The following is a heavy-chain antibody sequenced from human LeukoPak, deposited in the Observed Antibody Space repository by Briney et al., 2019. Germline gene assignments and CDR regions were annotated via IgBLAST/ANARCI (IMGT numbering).Heavy chain of an antibody. CDR3: ARGERYAYEAVDWFYP. D-gene: IGHD2-2*01. Sequence: SETLSLTCTGSGGSISSYCWSWIRQPPGKGLEWIAYIYYSGSTNYNPSLKSRVTTSVDTSKNQFSLKLTSVTAADTAVYYCARGERYAYEAVDWFYPWGQGTLVTVSS. CDR1: GGSISSYC. J-gene: IGHJ5*02. CDR2: IYYSGST. V-gene: IGHV4-59*01.